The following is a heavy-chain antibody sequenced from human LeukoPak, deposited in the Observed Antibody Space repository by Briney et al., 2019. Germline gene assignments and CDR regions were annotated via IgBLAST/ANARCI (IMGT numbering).Heavy chain of an antibody. CDR3: ARGGAARLHFQN. V-gene: IGHV4-59*01. CDR2: IYHSGST. Sequence: PSETLSLICTVSGASISSYYWNWIRQPPGKGLEWIGYIYHSGSTNYNPSLQSRVTISVDTSKNQFSLNLNSVTAADTAVYYCARGGAARLHFQNWGQGTLVTVSS. CDR1: GASISSYY. D-gene: IGHD6-6*01. J-gene: IGHJ1*01.